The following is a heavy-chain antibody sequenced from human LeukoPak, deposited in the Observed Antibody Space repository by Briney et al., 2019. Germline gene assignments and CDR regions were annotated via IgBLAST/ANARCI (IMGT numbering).Heavy chain of an antibody. D-gene: IGHD5-18*01. CDR2: INHSGST. V-gene: IGHV4-39*01. CDR3: ARQDERGYSYGSRSRAFDI. CDR1: GGSIGSTGYY. J-gene: IGHJ3*02. Sequence: PSETLSLTCTVSGGSIGSTGYYWSWIRQPPGKGLGWIGEINHSGSTNYNPSLKSRVTISVDTSKNQFSLKLSSVTAADTAVYYCARQDERGYSYGSRSRAFDIWGQGTMVTVSS.